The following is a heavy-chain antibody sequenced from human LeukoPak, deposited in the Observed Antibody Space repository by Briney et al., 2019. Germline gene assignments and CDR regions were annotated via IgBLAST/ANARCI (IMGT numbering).Heavy chain of an antibody. CDR3: ARDKAVPAAFPGAY. CDR1: GYTVTSYG. D-gene: IGHD2-2*01. V-gene: IGHV1-18*01. J-gene: IGHJ4*02. Sequence: ASVKVSCKASGYTVTSYGISWVRQAPRQGLEWMGWISAYNGNTNYAQKLQGRVTMTTDTATSPAYPELRSLRSDDTAVYSCARDKAVPAAFPGAYGGQGTLVAVPS. CDR2: ISAYNGNT.